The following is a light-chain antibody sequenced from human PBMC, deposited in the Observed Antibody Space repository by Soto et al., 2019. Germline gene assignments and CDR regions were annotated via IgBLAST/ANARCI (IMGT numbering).Light chain of an antibody. CDR1: QSVSSSY. V-gene: IGKV3-20*01. CDR3: QQYGSSPT. CDR2: GAS. Sequence: EIVLTQSPGTLSLSPGERATLSCRASQSVSSSYLAWYQQKPGQAPRLRIYGASSRATGIPDRFSGSESENDFALTISRLEPEDFTVYYCQQYGSSPTFGGGTKVEIK. J-gene: IGKJ4*01.